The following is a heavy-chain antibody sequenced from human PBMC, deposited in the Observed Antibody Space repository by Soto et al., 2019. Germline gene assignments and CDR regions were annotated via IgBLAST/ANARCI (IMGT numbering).Heavy chain of an antibody. CDR3: ARSWGFETTPDNSDV. CDR1: GGTFSSYA. V-gene: IGHV1-69*13. D-gene: IGHD1-1*01. Sequence: GASVKVSCKASGGTFSSYAISWVRQAPGQGLEWMGGIIPIFGTANYAQKFQGRVTITADESTSTAYMELSSLRSEDTAVYYCARSWGFETTPDNSDVWGQGTTVTVSS. CDR2: IIPIFGTA. J-gene: IGHJ6*02.